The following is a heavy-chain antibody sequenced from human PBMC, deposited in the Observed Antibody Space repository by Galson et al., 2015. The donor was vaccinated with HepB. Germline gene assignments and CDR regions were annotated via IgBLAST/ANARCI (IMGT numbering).Heavy chain of an antibody. D-gene: IGHD2-2*01. V-gene: IGHV3-33*03. CDR2: IWYDGGNK. CDR3: ARFQCSSTSCTYYYYYMDV. CDR1: FSSYG. Sequence: FSSYGMHWVRQAPGKGLEWVAMIWYDGGNKYYAASVKGRFNVSRDNSKSTLYLQLNGLRADDTAVYYCARFQCSSTSCTYYYYYMDVWGKGTTVTVS. J-gene: IGHJ6*03.